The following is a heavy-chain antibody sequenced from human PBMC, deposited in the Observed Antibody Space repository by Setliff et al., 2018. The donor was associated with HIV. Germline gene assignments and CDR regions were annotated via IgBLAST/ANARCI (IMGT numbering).Heavy chain of an antibody. J-gene: IGHJ3*02. CDR1: GYTFTGYY. CDR3: ARDGGPYGDYGGGAFDI. Sequence: ASVKVSCKASGYTFTGYYMHWARQAPGQGLEWMGWINPNSGGTNYAQKFQGRVTMTRDTSISTAYMELSRLRSDDTAVYYCARDGGPYGDYGGGAFDIWGQGTMVTVSS. V-gene: IGHV1-2*02. CDR2: INPNSGGT. D-gene: IGHD4-17*01.